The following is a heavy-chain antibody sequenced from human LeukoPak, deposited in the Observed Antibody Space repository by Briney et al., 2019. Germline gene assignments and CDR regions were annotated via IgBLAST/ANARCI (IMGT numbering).Heavy chain of an antibody. V-gene: IGHV3-21*06. J-gene: IGHJ6*04. CDR3: ARDQLFCDGMDV. D-gene: IGHD2-2*01. CDR1: GFNLTSYT. CDR2: ISGHI. Sequence: GGSLRLSCAVSGFNLTSYTMHWVRQAPGKRLGLLSSISGHIYYADSVTGRFTISRNTTKNSIYLQMNRLTVEDTAVYYCARDQLFCDGMDVWGKGTMVTVS.